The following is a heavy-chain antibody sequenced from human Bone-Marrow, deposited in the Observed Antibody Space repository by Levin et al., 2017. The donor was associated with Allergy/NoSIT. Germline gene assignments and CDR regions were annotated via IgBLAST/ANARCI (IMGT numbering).Heavy chain of an antibody. CDR1: GFTFSIYA. CDR2: ISDDGSQK. Sequence: GGSLRLSCAASGFTFSIYAMHWVRQAPGKGLEWVAFISDDGSQKYYVDSVKGRLTISRDNSKKTLYLQMNSLRAEDTAVYYCVRDRVAYYYYYGMDVWGQGTTVTVSS. D-gene: IGHD3-10*01. J-gene: IGHJ6*02. CDR3: VRDRVAYYYYYGMDV. V-gene: IGHV3-30*04.